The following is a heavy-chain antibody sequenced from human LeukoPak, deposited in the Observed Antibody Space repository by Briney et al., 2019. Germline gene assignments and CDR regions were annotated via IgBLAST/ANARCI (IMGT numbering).Heavy chain of an antibody. J-gene: IGHJ4*02. V-gene: IGHV1-8*01. CDR1: GYTFTSYD. D-gene: IGHD4-23*01. CDR3: ARAYPLLRWNSDF. Sequence: ASVKVSCKASGYTFTSYDINWVRQATGQGLEWMGWMNPNSGNTGYAQKFHGRLTMTRNTSISTAYMELNSLTSEDTAVYFCARAYPLLRWNSDFWGQGTLVTVSS. CDR2: MNPNSGNT.